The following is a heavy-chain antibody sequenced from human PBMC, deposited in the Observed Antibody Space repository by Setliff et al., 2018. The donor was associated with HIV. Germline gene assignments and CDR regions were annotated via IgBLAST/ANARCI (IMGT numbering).Heavy chain of an antibody. V-gene: IGHV3-7*03. CDR1: GFTFTTYW. CDR2: INQNGREK. Sequence: GGSLRLSCAASGFTFTTYWMSWVRQSPGKGLEWVANINQNGREKYYVDSVKGRFTISRDNAKNSLYLEMSSLRAEDTAFYYCARDKTAVYGSANYYKSPLGFWGQGTLVTVSS. J-gene: IGHJ4*02. CDR3: ARDKTAVYGSANYYKSPLGF. D-gene: IGHD3-10*01.